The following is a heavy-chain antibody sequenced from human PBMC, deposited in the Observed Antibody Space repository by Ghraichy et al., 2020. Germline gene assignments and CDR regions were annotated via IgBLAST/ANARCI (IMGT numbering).Heavy chain of an antibody. CDR3: ARQHATSGYAGRLHYIDH. CDR2: INHSGST. Sequence: SETLSLTCAVYGGSFSGYYYHWIRQPPGKGLEWIGEINHSGSTNYNPSLQSRVTISVDRSKNQFSLKLTSVTAADTAMYYCARQHATSGYAGRLHYIDHWGLGTQVTVTA. CDR1: GGSFSGYY. J-gene: IGHJ4*02. D-gene: IGHD6-13*01. V-gene: IGHV4-34*01.